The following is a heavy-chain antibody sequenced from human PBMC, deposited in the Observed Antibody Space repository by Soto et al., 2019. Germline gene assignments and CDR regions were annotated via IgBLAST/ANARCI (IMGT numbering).Heavy chain of an antibody. D-gene: IGHD4-17*01. CDR3: ARRLTTETTVFDS. Sequence: EVQLLESGGGLVQPGGSLRLSCAAAGITLNNSAMSWVRQAPGQGLEWVSTINGGGVNTYYADPVKGRFTISRDNSRNMLYLQMSSLGAEDTAVYYCARRLTTETTVFDSWGHGTLVTVSS. J-gene: IGHJ4*01. CDR2: INGGGVNT. CDR1: GITLNNSA. V-gene: IGHV3-23*01.